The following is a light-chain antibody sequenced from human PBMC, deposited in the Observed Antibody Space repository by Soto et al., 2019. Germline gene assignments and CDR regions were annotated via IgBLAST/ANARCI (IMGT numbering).Light chain of an antibody. CDR2: AAS. Sequence: DIQMTQSPSSLSASVGDRVTITCRASQSISSYLNWYQQKPGKAPNLLIYAASSLQSGVPSKFSGRGSGTDFTLTISSLQPEDFANYYCQQSYSSPFTFGPGTKVDIK. J-gene: IGKJ3*01. CDR1: QSISSY. CDR3: QQSYSSPFT. V-gene: IGKV1-39*01.